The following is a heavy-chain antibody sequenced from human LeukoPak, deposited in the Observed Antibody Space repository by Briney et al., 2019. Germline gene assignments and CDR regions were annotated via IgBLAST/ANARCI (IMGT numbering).Heavy chain of an antibody. CDR3: ARATYYYDSSGYYYRVDYFDY. CDR2: IYYSGST. Sequence: SETLSLTCTVSGGSISSYYWSWIRQPPGKGLEWIGYIYYSGSTNYNPSLKSRVTMSVDTSKNQFSLKLSSVTAADTAVYYCARATYYYDSSGYYYRVDYFDYWGQGTLVTVSS. D-gene: IGHD3-22*01. CDR1: GGSISSYY. V-gene: IGHV4-59*01. J-gene: IGHJ4*02.